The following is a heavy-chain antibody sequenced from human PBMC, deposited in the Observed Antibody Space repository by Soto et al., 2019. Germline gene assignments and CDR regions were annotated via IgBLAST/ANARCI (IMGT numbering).Heavy chain of an antibody. J-gene: IGHJ4*02. D-gene: IGHD3-10*01. V-gene: IGHV4-39*01. CDR2: IYYSGST. Sequence: QLQLQESGPGLVKPSETLSLTCTVSGGSISSSYYWGWIRQPPGKGLEWIGSIYYSGSTYYNPSLKRRVTISVDTSKNQFSLKLSSVTAEDTAVYYCATLWFGESPYWGQGTLVTVSS. CDR1: GGSISSSYY. CDR3: ATLWFGESPY.